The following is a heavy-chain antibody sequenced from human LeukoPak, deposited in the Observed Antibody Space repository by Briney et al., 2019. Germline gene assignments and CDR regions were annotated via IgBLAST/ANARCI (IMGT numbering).Heavy chain of an antibody. CDR2: IYGGGTT. CDR3: ARALAFGGWLDP. V-gene: IGHV3-53*01. Sequence: GGSLRLSCAASGFTVSSTYMNWVRQVPGEGLEWVSVIYGGGTTFYADSVKGRSTVSRDNSKNTLFLQMNSLRAEDTAVYYCARALAFGGWLDPWGRGTLVTVSS. CDR1: GFTVSSTY. J-gene: IGHJ5*02. D-gene: IGHD3-16*01.